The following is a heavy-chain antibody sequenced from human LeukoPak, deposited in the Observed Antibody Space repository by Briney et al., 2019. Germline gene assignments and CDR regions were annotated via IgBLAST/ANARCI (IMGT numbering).Heavy chain of an antibody. Sequence: GGSLRLSCAASGFTVSSNYMSWVRQAPGKGLEWVSVIYSDGRTYYADSVKGRFTISRDNSKNSLSLQMNSLRAEDTAVYYCATSFDYWGQGTLVTVSS. CDR1: GFTVSSNY. V-gene: IGHV3-53*01. J-gene: IGHJ4*02. CDR3: ATSFDY. CDR2: IYSDGRT.